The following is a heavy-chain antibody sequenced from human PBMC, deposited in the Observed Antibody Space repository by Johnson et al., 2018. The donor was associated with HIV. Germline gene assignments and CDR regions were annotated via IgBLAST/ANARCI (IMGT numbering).Heavy chain of an antibody. J-gene: IGHJ3*02. V-gene: IGHV3-9*01. CDR3: AKDRAAYSSSSPAAFDI. CDR1: GFTFDDYV. CDR2: ISWNSGSI. D-gene: IGHD6-6*01. Sequence: DVQVVESGGGLVQPGRSLRLSCAASGFTFDDYVMHWVRQAPGKGLEWVSGISWNSGSIGYADSVKGRFTISRDNAKNSLYLQMNSLRAEDTALYYCAKDRAAYSSSSPAAFDIWGQGTMVTVSS.